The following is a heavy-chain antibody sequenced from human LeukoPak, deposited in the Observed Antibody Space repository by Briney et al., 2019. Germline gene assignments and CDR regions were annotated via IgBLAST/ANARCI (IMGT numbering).Heavy chain of an antibody. J-gene: IGHJ4*02. Sequence: SETLSLTCGAYGGSFSGYYWSWIRQPPGKGLEWIGEINHSGSTNYNPSLKSRVTISVDTSRNQFSLKLSSVTAADTAVYYCARGSRISLVWFVELIGYWGQGILVTVSS. CDR2: INHSGST. CDR3: ARGSRISLVWFVELIGY. D-gene: IGHD3-10*01. V-gene: IGHV4-34*01. CDR1: GGSFSGYY.